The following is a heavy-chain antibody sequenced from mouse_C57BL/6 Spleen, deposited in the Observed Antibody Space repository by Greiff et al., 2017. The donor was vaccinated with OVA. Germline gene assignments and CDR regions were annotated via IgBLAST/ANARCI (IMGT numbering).Heavy chain of an antibody. CDR2: IYPGSGNT. V-gene: IGHV1-76*01. D-gene: IGHD2-4*01. CDR1: GYTFTDYY. J-gene: IGHJ4*01. Sequence: QVQLQQSGAELVRPGASVKLSCKASGYTFTDYYINWVKQRPGQGLEWIARIYPGSGNTYYNEKFKGKATLTAEKSSSTAYMQLSSLTSEDSAVYFCARERGDYGAMDYWGQGTSVTVPS. CDR3: ARERGDYGAMDY.